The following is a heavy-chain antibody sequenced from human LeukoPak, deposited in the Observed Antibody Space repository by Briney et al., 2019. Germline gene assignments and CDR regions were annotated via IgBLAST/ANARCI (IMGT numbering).Heavy chain of an antibody. V-gene: IGHV1-24*01. D-gene: IGHD2-2*01. CDR3: ATAPYCSSTSCYLFDY. Sequence: ASVKVSCKVSGYTLTELSMHWVRQAPGKGLEWMGGFDPEDGETIYAQKFQGTVTMTEDTSTDTAYMELSSLRSEDTAVYYCATAPYCSSTSCYLFDYWGQGTLVTVSS. CDR2: FDPEDGET. J-gene: IGHJ4*02. CDR1: GYTLTELS.